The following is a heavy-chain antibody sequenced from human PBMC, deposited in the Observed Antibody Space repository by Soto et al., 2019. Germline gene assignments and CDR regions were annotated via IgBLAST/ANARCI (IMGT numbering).Heavy chain of an antibody. CDR3: ARVRVLRYFDWLLRESDY. J-gene: IGHJ4*02. CDR2: INHSGST. D-gene: IGHD3-9*01. CDR1: GWSFSGYY. Sequence: XETLSLTCAVYGWSFSGYYWSWIRQPPGKGLEWIGEINHSGSTNYNPSLKSRVTISVDTSKNQFSLKLSSVTAADTAVYYCARVRVLRYFDWLLRESDYWRQGTLVTVSS. V-gene: IGHV4-34*01.